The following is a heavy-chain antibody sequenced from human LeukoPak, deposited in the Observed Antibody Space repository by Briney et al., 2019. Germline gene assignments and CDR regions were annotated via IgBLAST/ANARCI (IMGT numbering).Heavy chain of an antibody. Sequence: GGSQRLSCAASGFTFSSYAMSWVRQAPGKGLEWVSGITGSGGSTNYADSVKGRFTISRDNSKNTLYLQMSSLRAEDTAVYYCTRCGWSTDAFDIWGQGTMVAVSS. D-gene: IGHD6-19*01. J-gene: IGHJ3*02. CDR1: GFTFSSYA. CDR3: TRCGWSTDAFDI. CDR2: ITGSGGST. V-gene: IGHV3-23*01.